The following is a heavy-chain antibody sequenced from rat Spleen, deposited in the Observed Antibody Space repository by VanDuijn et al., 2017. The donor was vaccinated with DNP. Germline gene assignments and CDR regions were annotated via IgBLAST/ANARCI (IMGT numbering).Heavy chain of an antibody. CDR3: AREEPRVLSFFSNLFDY. Sequence: QVQLKESGPGLVQPSQTLSLTCTVSGFSLTSYGVSWVRQPPGKGLEWMGVIWNSGGTRYDSTLKSRLTITKDTSKSQVFLKMTSLQTEDTAIYFCAREEPRVLSFFSNLFDYWGQGVMVTVSS. CDR1: GFSLTSYG. J-gene: IGHJ2*01. V-gene: IGHV2-41*01. CDR2: IWNSGGT. D-gene: IGHD1-2*01.